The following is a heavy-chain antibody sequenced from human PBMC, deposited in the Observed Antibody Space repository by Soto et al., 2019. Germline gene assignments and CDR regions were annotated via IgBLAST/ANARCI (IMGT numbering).Heavy chain of an antibody. CDR1: GFTFSSYW. D-gene: IGHD1-26*01. J-gene: IGHJ6*02. Sequence: GGSLRLSCAASGFTFSSYWMSWVRQAPGKGLEWVANIKQDGSEKYYVDSVKGRFTISRDNAKNSLYLQMNSLRAEDTAVYYCARQSFGGSYYYYYYGMDVWGQGTTVTVSS. CDR2: IKQDGSEK. CDR3: ARQSFGGSYYYYYYGMDV. V-gene: IGHV3-7*01.